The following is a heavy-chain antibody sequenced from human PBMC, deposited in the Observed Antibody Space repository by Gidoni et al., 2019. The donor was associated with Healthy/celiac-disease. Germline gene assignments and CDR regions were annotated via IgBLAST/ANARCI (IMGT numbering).Heavy chain of an antibody. CDR3: ARDVAVAGKGGYYYYYMDV. J-gene: IGHJ6*03. D-gene: IGHD6-19*01. CDR2: IYHSGST. Sequence: QVQLQESGPGLVKPSETLSLTCTFSGYSISSGYYWGWIRQPPGKGLALIGGIYHSGSTYYNPSLKSRVTISVDTSKNQFSLKLSSVTAADTAVYYCARDVAVAGKGGYYYYYMDVWGKGTTVTVSS. CDR1: GYSISSGYY. V-gene: IGHV4-38-2*02.